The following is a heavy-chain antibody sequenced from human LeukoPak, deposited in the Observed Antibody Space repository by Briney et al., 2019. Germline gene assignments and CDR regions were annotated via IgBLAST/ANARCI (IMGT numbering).Heavy chain of an antibody. Sequence: GGSLRLSCAASGFTFSSYAMSWVRQAPGKGLKWVSAISGSGGSTYYADSVKGRFTISRDNSKNTLYLQMNSLRAEDTAVYYCAKDSPKGIAVVAELSPYYYGMDVWGQGTTVTVSS. D-gene: IGHD2-15*01. V-gene: IGHV3-23*01. J-gene: IGHJ6*02. CDR3: AKDSPKGIAVVAELSPYYYGMDV. CDR2: ISGSGGST. CDR1: GFTFSSYA.